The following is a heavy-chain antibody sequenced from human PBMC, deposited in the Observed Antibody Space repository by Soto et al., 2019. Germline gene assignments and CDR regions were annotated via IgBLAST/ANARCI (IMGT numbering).Heavy chain of an antibody. D-gene: IGHD6-6*01. J-gene: IGHJ6*02. V-gene: IGHV3-23*01. Sequence: LRLSCAASGFTFSSYAMSWVRQAPGKGLEWVSAISGSGGSTYYADSVKGRFTISRDNSKNTLYLQMNSLRAEDTAVYYCAKDIAARRKDYYGMDVWGQGTTVTVSS. CDR1: GFTFSSYA. CDR3: AKDIAARRKDYYGMDV. CDR2: ISGSGGST.